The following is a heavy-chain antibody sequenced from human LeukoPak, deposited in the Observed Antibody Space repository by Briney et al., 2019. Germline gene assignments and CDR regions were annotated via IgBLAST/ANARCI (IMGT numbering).Heavy chain of an antibody. CDR1: GFIVGNNY. Sequence: GGSLRLSCAASGFIVGNNYMSWVRQAPGKGLEWVSAISGSGGSTYYADSVKGRFTISRDNSKNTLYLQMNSLRAEDTAVYYCAKLRYCSGGSCYGFDPWGQGTLVTVSS. J-gene: IGHJ5*02. CDR3: AKLRYCSGGSCYGFDP. D-gene: IGHD2-15*01. CDR2: ISGSGGST. V-gene: IGHV3-23*01.